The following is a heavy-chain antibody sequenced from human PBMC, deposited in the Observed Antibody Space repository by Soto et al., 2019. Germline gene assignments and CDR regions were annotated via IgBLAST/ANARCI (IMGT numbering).Heavy chain of an antibody. CDR3: ARSTPPPPRPKPHWFFDL. CDR2: IFSNDAK. CDR1: GFSLSNARMG. D-gene: IGHD1-1*01. V-gene: IGHV2-26*01. Sequence: QVTLKESGPVLVKPTETLTLTCTVSGFSLSNARMGVSWIRQPPGKALEWLAHIFSNDAKSYSTSLKSRCTTSKDASKSQVVLTVTNMDPVDTGTYYCARSTPPPPRPKPHWFFDLGGRGTLVTVSS. J-gene: IGHJ2*01.